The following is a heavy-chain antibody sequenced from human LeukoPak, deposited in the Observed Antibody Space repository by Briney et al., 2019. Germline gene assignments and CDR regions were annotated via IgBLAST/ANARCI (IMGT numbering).Heavy chain of an antibody. Sequence: QAGRSLRLSCAASGFTFSSYGMHWVRQAPGKGLEWVAVIWYDGSNKYYADSVKGRFTISRDNSKNTLYLQMNSLRAEDTAVYYCARDYDSSGYYAPLDAFDIWGQRTMATVSS. CDR2: IWYDGSNK. J-gene: IGHJ3*02. V-gene: IGHV3-33*01. D-gene: IGHD3-22*01. CDR3: ARDYDSSGYYAPLDAFDI. CDR1: GFTFSSYG.